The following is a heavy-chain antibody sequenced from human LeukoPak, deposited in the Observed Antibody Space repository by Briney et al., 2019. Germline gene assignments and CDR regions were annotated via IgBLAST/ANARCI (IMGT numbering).Heavy chain of an antibody. CDR2: INPTGGST. V-gene: IGHV1-46*01. CDR1: GYTFTSYY. CDR3: ARDRGAAPSWFDP. Sequence: ASVKVSCKASGYTFTSYYMHWVRQAPGQGLEWMGIINPTGGSTCYAQKFQGRVTITRDTSTSTVYMELSSLRSEDTAVYYCARDRGAAPSWFDPWGQGTLVGVSS. D-gene: IGHD3-10*01. J-gene: IGHJ5*02.